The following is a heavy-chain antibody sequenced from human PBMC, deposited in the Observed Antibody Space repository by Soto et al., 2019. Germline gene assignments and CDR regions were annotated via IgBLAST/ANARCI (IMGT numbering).Heavy chain of an antibody. Sequence: GGSLRVSCAAAGVTFTDYYMSWIRQAPGKGLEWLSYISSSGSTIYYADSVKGRFTISRDNAKNSLYLQMNSLRAADTAVYYCARVEEGYCGFTSCSRDHYSMDVWGKGTTVTVSS. CDR2: ISSSGSTI. CDR1: GVTFTDYY. CDR3: ARVEEGYCGFTSCSRDHYSMDV. V-gene: IGHV3-11*01. D-gene: IGHD2-2*01. J-gene: IGHJ6*03.